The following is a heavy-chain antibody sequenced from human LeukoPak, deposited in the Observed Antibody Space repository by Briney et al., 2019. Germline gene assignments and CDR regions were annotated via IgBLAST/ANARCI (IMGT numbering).Heavy chain of an antibody. J-gene: IGHJ4*02. CDR2: INPNSGGT. V-gene: IGHV1-2*02. Sequence: ASVKVSCKASGYTFTGYYMHWVRQAPGQGLEWMGWINPNSGGTNYAQKFQGRVTMTRDTSISTAYMELSRLRSDDTAVYYCARDYCSGGSCYSFEYWGQGTLVTVSS. CDR3: ARDYCSGGSCYSFEY. CDR1: GYTFTGYY. D-gene: IGHD2-15*01.